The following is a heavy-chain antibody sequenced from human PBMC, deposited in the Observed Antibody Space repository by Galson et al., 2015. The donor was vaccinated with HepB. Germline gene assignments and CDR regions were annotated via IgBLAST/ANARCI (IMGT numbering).Heavy chain of an antibody. CDR2: TYYRSKWYN. CDR1: GDSVSRNSAA. V-gene: IGHV6-1*01. CDR3: AREEEGRRSPLHFDL. J-gene: IGHJ4*02. Sequence: CAISGDSVSRNSAAWNRIRQSPSRGLEWLGRTYYRSKWYNDYGVSVQSRITINPDTSKNQFSLQLNSVTPEDTAVYYCAREEEGRRSPLHFDLWGQGTLVTVSS. D-gene: IGHD2-15*01.